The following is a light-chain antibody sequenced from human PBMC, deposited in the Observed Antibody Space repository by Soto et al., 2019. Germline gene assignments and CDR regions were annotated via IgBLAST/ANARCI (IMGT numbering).Light chain of an antibody. CDR3: QQYGNSPWT. Sequence: DIKVTQSPTSLSSSEGDRVTITCRASQNINNYLSWYQHRPGQAPKLLIYAASNLQSGVPSRFSGSGSGTDFTLTISTLEPEDFAVYYCQQYGNSPWTFGQGTKVDIK. V-gene: IGKV1-39*01. CDR2: AAS. J-gene: IGKJ1*01. CDR1: QNINNY.